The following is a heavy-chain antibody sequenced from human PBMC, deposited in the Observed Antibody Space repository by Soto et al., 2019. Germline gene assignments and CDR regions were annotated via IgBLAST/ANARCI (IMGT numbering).Heavy chain of an antibody. CDR1: GGTFSSYA. CDR2: IIPIFGTA. D-gene: IGHD6-13*01. V-gene: IGHV1-69*13. J-gene: IGHJ6*02. CDR3: ASGSSWRTNYYGMDV. Sequence: ASVKVSCKASGGTFSSYAISWVRQAPGQGLEWMGGIIPIFGTANYAQKFQGRVTITADESTSTAYMELSSLRSEDTAVYYCASGSSWRTNYYGMDVWGQGTTVTVSS.